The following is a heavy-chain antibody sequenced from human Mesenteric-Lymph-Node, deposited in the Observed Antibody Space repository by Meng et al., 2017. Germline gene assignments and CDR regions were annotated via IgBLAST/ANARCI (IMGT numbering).Heavy chain of an antibody. Sequence: GGSLRLSCAASGFTFSTYAMHWVRQAPGKGLEWVAVISYDGSQKYYADSVKGRFTISRDNSKNTLYLQMNSLRAEDTAVYYCAKESGSYRYFQHWGQGTLVTVSS. J-gene: IGHJ1*01. D-gene: IGHD1-26*01. CDR2: ISYDGSQK. V-gene: IGHV3-30*04. CDR3: AKESGSYRYFQH. CDR1: GFTFSTYA.